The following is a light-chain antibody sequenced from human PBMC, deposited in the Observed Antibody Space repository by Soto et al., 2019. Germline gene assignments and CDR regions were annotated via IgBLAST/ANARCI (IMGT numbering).Light chain of an antibody. CDR3: QSYDSSLSGYV. Sequence: QSVLTQPPSVSGAPGQRVTISCTGSSSNIGTGYDVHWYQQLPGTAPQLLIYGNNNRPSGVPGRFSGSRSGTSASLAITGLQAEDEAEYYCQSYDSSLSGYVFGTGTKLTVL. CDR2: GNN. J-gene: IGLJ1*01. V-gene: IGLV1-40*01. CDR1: SSNIGTGYD.